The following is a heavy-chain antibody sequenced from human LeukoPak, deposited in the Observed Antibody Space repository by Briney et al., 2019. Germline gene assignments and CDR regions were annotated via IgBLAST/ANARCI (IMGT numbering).Heavy chain of an antibody. Sequence: SETLSLTCAVSGGSISSSNWWSWVRQPPGKGLEWIGEIYHSGSTNYNPSLKSRVTISVDTPKNQFSLKLSSVTAADTAVYYCAERGYSSGWYAYFQHWGQGTLVTVSS. V-gene: IGHV4-4*02. CDR1: GGSISSSNW. CDR2: IYHSGST. J-gene: IGHJ1*01. CDR3: AERGYSSGWYAYFQH. D-gene: IGHD6-19*01.